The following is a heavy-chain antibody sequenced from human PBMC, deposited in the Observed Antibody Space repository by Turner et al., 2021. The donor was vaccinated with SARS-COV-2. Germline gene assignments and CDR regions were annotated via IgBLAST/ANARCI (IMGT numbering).Heavy chain of an antibody. CDR2: IYSSRSY. J-gene: IGHJ5*02. CDR1: GGSISSSSYY. CDR3: ARRERGCGNDSWFDP. V-gene: IGHV4-39*01. Sequence: QLQLQESGPGLVKPSETLSLTCTVSGGSISSSSYYWGWIRQPPGKGLEWIGSIYSSRSYYYNPPIRTGVITVENTNNKHSLKLRSVIAAAEAAVYYSARRERGCGNDSWFDPWGQGTLVTVSS. D-gene: IGHD1-1*01.